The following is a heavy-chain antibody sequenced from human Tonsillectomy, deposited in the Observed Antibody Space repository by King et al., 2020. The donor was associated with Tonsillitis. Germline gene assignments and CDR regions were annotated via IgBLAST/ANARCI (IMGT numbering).Heavy chain of an antibody. CDR3: ARHTYGDVTFDI. Sequence: QLQESGPGLVKPSETLSLTCTVSGGSISSYYWSWIRQPPGKGLEWIGYIYYSGSTNYNPPLKSRVTISVDTSKNQFSLKLSSVTAADTAVYYCARHTYGDVTFDIWGQGTMVTVSS. CDR1: GGSISSYY. J-gene: IGHJ3*02. V-gene: IGHV4-59*08. D-gene: IGHD4-17*01. CDR2: IYYSGST.